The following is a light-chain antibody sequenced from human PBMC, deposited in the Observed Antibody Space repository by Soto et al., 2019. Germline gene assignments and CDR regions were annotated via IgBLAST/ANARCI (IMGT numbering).Light chain of an antibody. CDR2: GAS. Sequence: EIVMTQSPATLSVSPGERATLSCRASQSVSSNLAWYQQKPGQAPSLLIYGASTRATGITASFSGSGSGTDFTLTISSLQSEDFAVYFYQQYNNRHLTFGGGTKVEIK. V-gene: IGKV3-15*01. CDR3: QQYNNRHLT. CDR1: QSVSSN. J-gene: IGKJ4*01.